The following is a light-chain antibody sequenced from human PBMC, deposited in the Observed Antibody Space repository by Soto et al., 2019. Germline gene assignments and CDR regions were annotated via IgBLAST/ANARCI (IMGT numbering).Light chain of an antibody. J-gene: IGLJ1*01. Sequence: QSALTQPASVSGSPGQSIAISCTGTSSDVWYYNVVSWYQQHPGKAPKLMIYEASKRPSGVSNRFSGSKSGNTASLTISGLQAEDEADYYCCSYADSSTYVFGTGTKLTVL. CDR2: EAS. CDR1: SSDVWYYNV. V-gene: IGLV2-23*01. CDR3: CSYADSSTYV.